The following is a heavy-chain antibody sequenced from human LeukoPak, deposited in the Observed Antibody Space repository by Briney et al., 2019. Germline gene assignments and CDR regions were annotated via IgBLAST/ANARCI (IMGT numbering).Heavy chain of an antibody. V-gene: IGHV3-21*01. CDR3: ARDLVVVPAAIFLYYYYYGMDV. Sequence: GGSLRLSCAASGFTFSSYSMNWVRQAPGKGLEWVSSISSSSSYIYYADSVKGRFTISRDNAKNSLYLQMNSLRAEDTAVYYCARDLVVVPAAIFLYYYYYGMDVWGQGTTVTVSS. D-gene: IGHD2-2*01. CDR2: ISSSSSYI. J-gene: IGHJ6*02. CDR1: GFTFSSYS.